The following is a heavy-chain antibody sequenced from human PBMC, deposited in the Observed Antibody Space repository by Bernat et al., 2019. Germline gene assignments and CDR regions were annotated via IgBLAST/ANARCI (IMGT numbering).Heavy chain of an antibody. V-gene: IGHV3-30*07. CDR3: VLGGCSGGSCPYFDY. J-gene: IGHJ4*02. Sequence: QVQLVESGGGVVQPGRSLRLSCAASGFTFSSYAMHWVRQAPGKGLEWVAVISYDGSNIYYADSVKGRFTISRDNAKNSLYLQMNSLRAEDTAVYYCVLGGCSGGSCPYFDYWGQGTLVTVSS. CDR1: GFTFSSYA. D-gene: IGHD2-15*01. CDR2: ISYDGSNI.